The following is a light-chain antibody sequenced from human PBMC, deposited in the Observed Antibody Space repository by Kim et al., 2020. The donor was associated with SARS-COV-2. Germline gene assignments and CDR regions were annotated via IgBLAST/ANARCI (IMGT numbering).Light chain of an antibody. CDR2: AND. CDR3: HSRDSSGNHQV. J-gene: IGLJ2*01. V-gene: IGLV3-19*01. Sequence: ALVQTVRITCQGDSLTTYYASWYQQKPGQAPVLVFYANDNRPSGIPDRFSGSSSGNTASLTITETQAEDEADYFCHSRDSSGNHQVFGGGTQLTVL. CDR1: SLTTYY.